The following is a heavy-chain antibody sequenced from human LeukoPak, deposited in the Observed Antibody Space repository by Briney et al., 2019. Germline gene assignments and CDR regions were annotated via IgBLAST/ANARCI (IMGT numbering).Heavy chain of an antibody. CDR3: ARDLHPFYYDSSGHN. J-gene: IGHJ4*02. D-gene: IGHD3-22*01. Sequence: GASVKVSCKASGYTFTSYGISWVRQAPGQGLEWMGWISAYNGNTNYAQKLQGRVTMTTDTSTSTAYMELRSLRSDDTAVYYCARDLHPFYYDSSGHNWGQGTLVTVSS. CDR2: ISAYNGNT. CDR1: GYTFTSYG. V-gene: IGHV1-18*01.